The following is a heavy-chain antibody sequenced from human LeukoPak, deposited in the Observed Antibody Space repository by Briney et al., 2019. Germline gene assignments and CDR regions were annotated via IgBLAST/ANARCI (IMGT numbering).Heavy chain of an antibody. CDR1: GFSFSGCW. CDR2: IKQDGSEQ. CDR3: VRDWAYSTFWDRFDH. V-gene: IGHV3-7*05. Sequence: GGSLRLSCVASGFSFSGCWMSWVRQAPGKGLEWVANIKQDGSEQFYVDSVKGRFTISRDNAKNSLYLQMNSLRAEDTAVYYCVRDWAYSTFWDRFDHWGQGTLVTVSS. J-gene: IGHJ4*02. D-gene: IGHD6-13*01.